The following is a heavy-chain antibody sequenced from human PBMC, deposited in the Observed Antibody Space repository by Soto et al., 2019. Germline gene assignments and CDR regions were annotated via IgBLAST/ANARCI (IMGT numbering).Heavy chain of an antibody. V-gene: IGHV3-7*04. J-gene: IGHJ4*02. CDR2: VKKDESIK. CDR1: GFTFSDCC. D-gene: IGHD2-8*02. Sequence: EVNLVESGGGMVQPDGSLRLSCVGSGFTFSDCCMYWVRQAPGRGLEWVANVKKDESIKNYMDSVKGRFTISRDKAENIVYLQMTNLRIEYTAVYYCVKEGAVEGTGGFENWGQGIQVTVS. CDR3: VKEGAVEGTGGFEN.